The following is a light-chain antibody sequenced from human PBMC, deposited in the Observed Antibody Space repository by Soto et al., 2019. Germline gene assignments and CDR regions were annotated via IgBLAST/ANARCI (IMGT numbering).Light chain of an antibody. CDR3: QKYNTSPWT. CDR1: QGISYY. J-gene: IGKJ1*01. CDR2: AAS. Sequence: DIQMTQSPSSLSASVGDRVTITCRASQGISYYLACYEQKPGKVPKLLIYAASTLQSGVPSRFSGSGSGTDFTLTISSLQPEAVATYYCQKYNTSPWTFGLGTKVEIK. V-gene: IGKV1-27*01.